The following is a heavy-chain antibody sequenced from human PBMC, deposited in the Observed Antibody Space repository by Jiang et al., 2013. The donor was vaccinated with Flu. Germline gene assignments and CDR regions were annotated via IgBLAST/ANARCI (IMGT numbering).Heavy chain of an antibody. V-gene: IGHV1-18*01. Sequence: GAEVKKPGASVKVSCKASGFTFTNYGVSWVRQAPGQGLEWMGWISAYNGNTDYAQKFQGRVTMTTDTSTSTASMELRSLRSDDTAVYYCAREETFYYDTSGYSGLGYYMDVWGKGTTVTVSS. CDR2: ISAYNGNT. CDR3: AREETFYYDTSGYSGLGYYMDV. CDR1: GFTFTNYG. J-gene: IGHJ6*03. D-gene: IGHD3-22*01.